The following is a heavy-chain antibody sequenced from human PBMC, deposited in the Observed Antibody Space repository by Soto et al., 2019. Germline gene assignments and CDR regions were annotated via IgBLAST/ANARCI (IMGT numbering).Heavy chain of an antibody. J-gene: IGHJ4*02. V-gene: IGHV1-46*01. CDR3: ARVYCSGGGCYGIDS. Sequence: QVQLVQSGAEVKKPGASVTISCKASGDTFTSYYMHWVRQAPGQGLEWMGIINPSGDTSYAQKFQGRVTMTRDTSTSTVYMELSSLRSEDTAVYYCARVYCSGGGCYGIDSWGQGTLVTVSS. D-gene: IGHD2-15*01. CDR2: INPSGDT. CDR1: GDTFTSYY.